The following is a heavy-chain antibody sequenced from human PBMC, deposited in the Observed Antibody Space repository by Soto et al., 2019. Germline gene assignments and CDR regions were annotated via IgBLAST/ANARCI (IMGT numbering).Heavy chain of an antibody. CDR3: ARVRSDFWSGFPY. V-gene: IGHV3-30*04. CDR1: GFTYSSYV. Sequence: GXSLRLSCAVSGFTYSSYVMHWVHQAPGKGLEWVAVISYDGSNKYYADSVKGRFTISRDNSKNTLYLQMNTLRAEDTAVYYCARVRSDFWSGFPYWGQGTLVTVSS. D-gene: IGHD3-3*01. J-gene: IGHJ4*02. CDR2: ISYDGSNK.